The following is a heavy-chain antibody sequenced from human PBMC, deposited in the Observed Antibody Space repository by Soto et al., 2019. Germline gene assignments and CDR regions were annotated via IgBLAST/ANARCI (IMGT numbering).Heavy chain of an antibody. CDR3: ARPYCSGGSCYSDAFDV. Sequence: PGESLKISCKASGYTFTSYWIGWVRQMPEKGLEWMGIIYPGDSDTRYSPSFQGQVTISVDKSISTAYLQWSRLKASDSAIYYCARPYCSGGSCYSDAFDVWGQGTMVTV. CDR2: IYPGDSDT. D-gene: IGHD2-15*01. V-gene: IGHV5-51*01. J-gene: IGHJ3*01. CDR1: GYTFTSYW.